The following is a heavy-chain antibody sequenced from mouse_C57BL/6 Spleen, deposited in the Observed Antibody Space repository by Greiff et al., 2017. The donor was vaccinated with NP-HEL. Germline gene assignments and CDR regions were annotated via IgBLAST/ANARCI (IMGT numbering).Heavy chain of an antibody. J-gene: IGHJ1*03. CDR2: INYDGSST. V-gene: IGHV5-16*01. CDR3: ARIYYEYFDV. D-gene: IGHD2-4*01. Sequence: EVKLVESEGGLVQPGSSMKLSCTASGFTFSDYYMAWVRQVPEKGLEWVANINYDGSSTYYLDSLKSRFIISRDNAKNILYLQMSSLKSEDTATYYCARIYYEYFDVWGTGTTVTVSS. CDR1: GFTFSDYY.